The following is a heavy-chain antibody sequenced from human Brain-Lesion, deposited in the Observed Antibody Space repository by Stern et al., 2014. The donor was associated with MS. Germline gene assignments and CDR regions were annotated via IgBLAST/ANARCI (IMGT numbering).Heavy chain of an antibody. CDR2: INPTSGGT. CDR3: ATYYYDSTGYNDF. V-gene: IGHV1-2*06. CDR1: GYTFTGYY. D-gene: IGHD3-22*01. J-gene: IGHJ4*02. Sequence: QVQLVQSGAEVKKPGASVKVSCKASGYTFTGYYLHWVRQAPGQGLEWMGRINPTSGGTNEAQKFQGGVTMTRDTSINTAYMELSRLRSDDTAVYYCATYYYDSTGYNDFWGQGTLVTVSS.